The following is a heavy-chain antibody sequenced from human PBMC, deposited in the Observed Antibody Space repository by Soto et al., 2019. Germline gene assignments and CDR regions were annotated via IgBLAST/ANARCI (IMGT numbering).Heavy chain of an antibody. D-gene: IGHD3-22*01. CDR1: GFTFSNYG. CDR2: ISYDGSTE. V-gene: IGHV3-30*03. J-gene: IGHJ6*02. CDR3: PTLAYFYDRDRQVQNYYRVDV. Sequence: PGGSLRLSCAACGFTFSNYGIHWVRQAPCKGLEWVTVISYDGSTEYYGDSVKGRFTISRDNSKNTLYLQMNSLRPEDTAVYYCPTLAYFYDRDRQVQNYYRVDVWGQRISVSGSS.